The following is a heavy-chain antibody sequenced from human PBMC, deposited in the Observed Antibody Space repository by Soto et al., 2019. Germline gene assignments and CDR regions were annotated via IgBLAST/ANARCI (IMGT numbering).Heavy chain of an antibody. CDR2: IYYSEIT. V-gene: IGHV4-31*03. CDR1: GGSIGSGGYY. Sequence: PSETLSLTCTVSGGSIGSGGYYWSWIRQHPGKGLEWIGYIYYSEITYYNPSLKSRVTISVDTSKNQFSLKLSSVTAADTAVYYCARSPGYYFDYWGQGTLVTVSS. J-gene: IGHJ4*02. CDR3: ARSPGYYFDY.